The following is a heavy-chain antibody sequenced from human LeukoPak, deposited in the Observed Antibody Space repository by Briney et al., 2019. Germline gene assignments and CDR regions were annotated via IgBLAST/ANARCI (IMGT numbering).Heavy chain of an antibody. D-gene: IGHD4-23*01. CDR3: ATDRYYGGNTDY. CDR1: GFTFSSYG. CDR2: ISGSGGST. Sequence: PGGSLRLSCAASGFTFSSYGMNWVRQAPGKGLEWVSGISGSGGSTYYADSVKGRFTISRDNSKNTLYLQMNSLRAEDTAVYYCATDRYYGGNTDYWGQGTLVTVSS. V-gene: IGHV3-23*01. J-gene: IGHJ4*02.